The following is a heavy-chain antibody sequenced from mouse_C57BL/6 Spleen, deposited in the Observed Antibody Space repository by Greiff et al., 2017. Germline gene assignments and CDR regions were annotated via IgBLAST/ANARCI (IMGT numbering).Heavy chain of an antibody. V-gene: IGHV1-7*01. CDR2: INPSSGYT. CDR3: ALITTVGDFDY. CDR1: GYTFTSYW. Sequence: QVQLKQSGAELAKPGASVKLSCKASGYTFTSYWMHWVKQRPGQGLEWIGYINPSSGYTKSNQKFKDKATLTADKSSSTAYMQLSSLTYEDSAVYYCALITTVGDFDYWGQGTTLTVSS. D-gene: IGHD1-1*01. J-gene: IGHJ2*01.